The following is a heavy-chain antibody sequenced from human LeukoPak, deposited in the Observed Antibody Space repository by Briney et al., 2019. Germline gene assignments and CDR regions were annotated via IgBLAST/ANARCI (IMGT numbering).Heavy chain of an antibody. V-gene: IGHV3-23*01. CDR3: ARDGFDY. J-gene: IGHJ4*02. CDR1: GFTFGSYV. CDR2: IIGSGGST. Sequence: GGTLRLSCAASGFTFGSYVMTWVRQAPGKGLEWVSSIIGSGGSTYYADSVKGRFTISRDNSKNTLYLQMNSLRAEDTAVYYCARDGFDYWGQGTLVTVSS.